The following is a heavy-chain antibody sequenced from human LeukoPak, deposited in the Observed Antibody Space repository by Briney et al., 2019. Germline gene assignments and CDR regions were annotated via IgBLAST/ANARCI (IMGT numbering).Heavy chain of an antibody. CDR2: IYTSGST. J-gene: IGHJ4*02. CDR3: ASGGYSNSWYYLDY. CDR1: GGSISSYY. D-gene: IGHD6-13*01. Sequence: NPSETLSLTCTVSGGSISSYYWSWIRQPAGKGLEWIGRIYTSGSTNYNPSLKSRVTMSVDTSKNQFSLKLSSVTAADTAVYYCASGGYSNSWYYLDYWGQGTLVTVSS. V-gene: IGHV4-4*07.